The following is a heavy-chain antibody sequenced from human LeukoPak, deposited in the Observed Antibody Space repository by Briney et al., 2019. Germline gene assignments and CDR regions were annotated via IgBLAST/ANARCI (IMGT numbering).Heavy chain of an antibody. Sequence: QAGGSLRLSCAASGFTFSSYAMSWVRQAPGKGLEWVSAISGSGGSTYYADSVKGRFTISRDNSKNTLYLQMNSLRAEDTAVYYCAKDFPPSYGDPGNHYYYGMDVWGQGTTVTVSS. CDR1: GFTFSSYA. CDR2: ISGSGGST. D-gene: IGHD4-17*01. CDR3: AKDFPPSYGDPGNHYYYGMDV. V-gene: IGHV3-23*01. J-gene: IGHJ6*02.